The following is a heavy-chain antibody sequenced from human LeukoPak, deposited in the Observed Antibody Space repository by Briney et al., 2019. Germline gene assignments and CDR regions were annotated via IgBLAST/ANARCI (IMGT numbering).Heavy chain of an antibody. D-gene: IGHD4-23*01. V-gene: IGHV3-7*01. CDR1: GFTFNNYW. J-gene: IGHJ4*02. CDR3: ARDVYGGNFDY. CDR2: INQDGIKK. Sequence: GGSLRLSCAASGFTFNNYWMSWVRQAPGKGLEWVDNINQDGIKKNYVDSVKGRFTISRDIVRNSLYLQMDSLSAEDTAVYYCARDVYGGNFDYWGQGTLVTVSS.